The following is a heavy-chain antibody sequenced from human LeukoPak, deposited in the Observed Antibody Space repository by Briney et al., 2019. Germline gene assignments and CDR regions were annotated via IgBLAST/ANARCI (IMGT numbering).Heavy chain of an antibody. D-gene: IGHD6-19*01. J-gene: IGHJ4*02. CDR3: ARDPYSSGWDGDYYFDY. V-gene: IGHV4-61*02. CDR2: IYTSGST. Sequence: PSETLSLTCTVSGGSISSGSYYWSWIRQPAGKGLEWIGRIYTSGSTNYNPSLKSRVTISVDTSKNQFSLKLSSVTAADTAVYYCARDPYSSGWDGDYYFDYWGQGTLVTVSS. CDR1: GGSISSGSYY.